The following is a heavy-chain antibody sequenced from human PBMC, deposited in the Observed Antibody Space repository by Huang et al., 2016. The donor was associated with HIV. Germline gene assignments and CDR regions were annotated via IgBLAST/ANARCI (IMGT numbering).Heavy chain of an antibody. Sequence: EVQLVESGGGLVQPGGSLGLSCAASGFNFSRYWMSWVRQAPGKGLEWVASIKPDESEKYYVDSVKGRFAVSRDRAKNSVFLEMNSLSAEDTAVYYCAGPNDIFTVWGQGALVTVSS. V-gene: IGHV3-7*01. CDR2: IKPDESEK. CDR1: GFNFSRYW. D-gene: IGHD3-9*01. CDR3: AGPNDIFTV. J-gene: IGHJ4*02.